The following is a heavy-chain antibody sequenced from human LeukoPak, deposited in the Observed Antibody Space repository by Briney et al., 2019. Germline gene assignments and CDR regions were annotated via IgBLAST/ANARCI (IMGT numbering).Heavy chain of an antibody. Sequence: GGSLRLSCAASGFTFSSYAMSWVRQAPGKGLEWVSAISGSGGSTYYADSVKGRFTISRDNAKNSLYLQMNSLRDEDTAVYYCARDGDYGDYESYWGQGTLVTVSS. J-gene: IGHJ4*02. V-gene: IGHV3-23*01. CDR3: ARDGDYGDYESY. CDR1: GFTFSSYA. D-gene: IGHD4-17*01. CDR2: ISGSGGST.